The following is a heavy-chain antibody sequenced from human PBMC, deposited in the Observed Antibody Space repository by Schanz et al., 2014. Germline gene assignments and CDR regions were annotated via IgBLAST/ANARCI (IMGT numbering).Heavy chain of an antibody. J-gene: IGHJ3*02. Sequence: EEQLVESGGGLVQPGGSLRLSCAASGFSVGNKYMNWVRQAPGKGLEWVSAISGSGGSTYYADSVKGRFTISRDNSKNTLYLQMNTLRAEDTAVDYCARKMKLGVYGGKGHDSLDIWGQGTMVTVSS. CDR2: ISGSGGST. CDR3: ARKMKLGVYGGKGHDSLDI. D-gene: IGHD4-17*01. CDR1: GFSVGNKY. V-gene: IGHV3-23*04.